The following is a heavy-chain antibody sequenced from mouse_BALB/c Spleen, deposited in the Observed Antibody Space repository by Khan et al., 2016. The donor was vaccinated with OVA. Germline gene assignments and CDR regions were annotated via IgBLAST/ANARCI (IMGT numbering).Heavy chain of an antibody. V-gene: IGHV3-1*02. J-gene: IGHJ2*01. CDR1: GYSITSGYG. D-gene: IGHD1-2*01. CDR3: ARTARIKY. CDR2: ISYSGST. Sequence: EVELVESGPGLVKPSQSLSLTCTVTGYSITSGYGWNWIRQFPGNKLEWMGYISYSGSTNYNPSLKSRISITRDTSKNTFFLQLNSVTTEDTATYYCARTARIKYWGQGTTLTVSS.